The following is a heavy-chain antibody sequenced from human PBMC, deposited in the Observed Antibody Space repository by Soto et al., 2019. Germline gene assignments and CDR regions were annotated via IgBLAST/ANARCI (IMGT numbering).Heavy chain of an antibody. CDR1: GFTFSYYW. CDR2: IHSDGSST. CDR3: ARGDRGAFDL. Sequence: EVRLVESEGGLVQPGGSLSLSCAASGFTFSYYWMHWVRQAPGQGLLWVSRIHSDGSSTTYADSVKGRFTISRDNAKNTVSLQMNSLRVEDTGVYFCARGDRGAFDLWDQGTMVTVSS. D-gene: IGHD2-21*02. V-gene: IGHV3-74*01. J-gene: IGHJ3*01.